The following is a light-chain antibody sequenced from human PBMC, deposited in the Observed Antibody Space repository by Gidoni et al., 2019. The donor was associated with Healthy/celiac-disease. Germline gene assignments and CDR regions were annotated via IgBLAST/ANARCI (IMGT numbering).Light chain of an antibody. J-gene: IGKJ3*01. CDR3: QQRSNRPGVT. CDR2: DAS. V-gene: IGKV3-11*01. CDR1: QSVSNY. Sequence: EIVLTQSPATLSLSPRERATLSCRASQSVSNYLAWYQQRPGQDPRLLIYDASNRATGIPARFSGSGSGTDFTLTISSLEPEDFAVYYCQQRSNRPGVTFGPGTKVDIK.